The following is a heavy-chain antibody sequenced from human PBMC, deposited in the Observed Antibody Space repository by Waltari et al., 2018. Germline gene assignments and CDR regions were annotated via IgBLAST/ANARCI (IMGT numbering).Heavy chain of an antibody. D-gene: IGHD6-6*01. Sequence: QVQLQESGPGLVKPSETLSLTCAVSGYSISSGYYWGWIRPPPGKGLEWIGSIYHSGSTYYNPSRKSRVTISVDTSKNQFSLKLSSVTAADTAVYYCVGAAPSFIDYWGQGTLVTVSS. J-gene: IGHJ4*02. CDR1: GYSISSGYY. CDR2: IYHSGST. CDR3: VGAAPSFIDY. V-gene: IGHV4-38-2*01.